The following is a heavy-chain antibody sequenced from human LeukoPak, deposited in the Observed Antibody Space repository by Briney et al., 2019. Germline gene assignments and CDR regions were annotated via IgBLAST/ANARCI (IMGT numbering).Heavy chain of an antibody. D-gene: IGHD3-10*01. Sequence: ASVKVSCKASGYTFTSYGISWVRQAPEQGLEWMGWVSAYNGNTNYAQKLQGRVTMTTDTSTSTAYMELRSLRSDDTAVYYCARAPRLLWFGELPRDYWGQGTLVTVSS. J-gene: IGHJ4*02. CDR1: GYTFTSYG. CDR2: VSAYNGNT. V-gene: IGHV1-18*04. CDR3: ARAPRLLWFGELPRDY.